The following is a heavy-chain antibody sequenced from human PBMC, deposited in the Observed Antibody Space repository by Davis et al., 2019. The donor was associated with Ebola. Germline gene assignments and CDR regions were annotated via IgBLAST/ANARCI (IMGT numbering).Heavy chain of an antibody. J-gene: IGHJ6*04. Sequence: AASVKVSCKASRYTFSSYGISWVRQAPGQGLEWMGWISGYNGNTNYAQKLQGRVTMTTDTSTSTAYMELRSLRSDDTAVYYCARDWDGDYAYYYYGMDVWGKGTTVTVSS. V-gene: IGHV1-18*04. D-gene: IGHD4-17*01. CDR1: RYTFSSYG. CDR3: ARDWDGDYAYYYYGMDV. CDR2: ISGYNGNT.